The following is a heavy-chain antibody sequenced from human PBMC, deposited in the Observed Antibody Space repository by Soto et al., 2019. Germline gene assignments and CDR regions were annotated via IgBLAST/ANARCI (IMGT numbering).Heavy chain of an antibody. CDR1: GFTFSSYG. CDR3: AIPPAGRGISGDYLFDY. CDR2: ISYDGSNK. D-gene: IGHD4-17*01. J-gene: IGHJ4*02. V-gene: IGHV3-30*03. Sequence: GGSLRLSCAASGFTFSSYGMHWVRQAPGKGLEWVAVISYDGSNKYYADSVKGRFTISRDNSKNTLYLQMNSLRAEDTAVYYCAIPPAGRGISGDYLFDYWGQGTLVTVSS.